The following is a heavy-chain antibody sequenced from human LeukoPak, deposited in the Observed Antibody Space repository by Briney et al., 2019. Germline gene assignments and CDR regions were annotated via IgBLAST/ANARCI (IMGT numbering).Heavy chain of an antibody. Sequence: GGSLRLSCAASGLTFSSQAMTWVRQAPGKGLEWVANIKKDGSEKYYVDSVKGRFTISRDNAKNSLYLQMNSLRAEDTAVYYCARDMDYWGQGTLVTVSS. V-gene: IGHV3-7*01. CDR2: IKKDGSEK. J-gene: IGHJ4*02. CDR1: GLTFSSQA. CDR3: ARDMDY.